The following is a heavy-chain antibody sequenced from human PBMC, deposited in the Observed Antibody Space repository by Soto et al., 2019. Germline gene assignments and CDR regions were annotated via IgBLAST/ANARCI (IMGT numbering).Heavy chain of an antibody. D-gene: IGHD3-10*01. V-gene: IGHV3-30*18. Sequence: GGSLRLSCAASGFTFSSYGMHWVRQAPGKGLEWVAVISYDGSNKYYADSVKGRFTISRDNSKNTLYLQMNSLRAEDTAVYYCAKVSGRYYFDYWAQGTLVPVSS. J-gene: IGHJ4*02. CDR3: AKVSGRYYFDY. CDR2: ISYDGSNK. CDR1: GFTFSSYG.